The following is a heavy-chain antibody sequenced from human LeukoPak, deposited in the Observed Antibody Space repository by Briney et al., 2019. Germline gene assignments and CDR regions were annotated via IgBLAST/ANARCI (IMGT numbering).Heavy chain of an antibody. CDR3: ARDRRDWDFGELLYDAFDI. J-gene: IGHJ3*02. Sequence: PGGSLRLSCAASGFTFSSYEMNWVRQAPGKGVEWVSYISSSGSTIYYADSVKGRFTISRDNAKNSLYLQMNSLRAEDTAVYYCARDRRDWDFGELLYDAFDIWGQGTMVTVSS. D-gene: IGHD3-10*01. V-gene: IGHV3-48*03. CDR2: ISSSGSTI. CDR1: GFTFSSYE.